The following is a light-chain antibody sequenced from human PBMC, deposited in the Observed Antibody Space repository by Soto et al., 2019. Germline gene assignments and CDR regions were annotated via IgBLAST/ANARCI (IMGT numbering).Light chain of an antibody. CDR2: SAS. CDR1: QGIITD. J-gene: IGKJ1*01. CDR3: QQSYTSPQWT. Sequence: DIQMTQSPSSLSASVGDRVTMSWRAGQGIITDLNWYQQKPGTAPRLLIYSASSVKTGVPPRFSGSGSGRDFTLTISSLRPEDISTYFCQQSYTSPQWTFGQGSKVDIK. V-gene: IGKV1-39*01.